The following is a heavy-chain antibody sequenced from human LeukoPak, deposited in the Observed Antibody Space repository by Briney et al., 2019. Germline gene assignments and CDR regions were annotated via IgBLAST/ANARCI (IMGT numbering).Heavy chain of an antibody. CDR2: IIPIFGTA. D-gene: IGHD3-10*01. CDR3: ARGSGWFGELLSEPFDY. J-gene: IGHJ4*02. CDR1: GGTFSSYA. V-gene: IGHV1-69*05. Sequence: ASVKVSCKASGGTFSSYAISWVRQAPGQGLEWMGRIIPIFGTANYAQKFQGRVTITTDESTSTAYMELSSLRSEDTAVYYCARGSGWFGELLSEPFDYWGPGTLVNVSS.